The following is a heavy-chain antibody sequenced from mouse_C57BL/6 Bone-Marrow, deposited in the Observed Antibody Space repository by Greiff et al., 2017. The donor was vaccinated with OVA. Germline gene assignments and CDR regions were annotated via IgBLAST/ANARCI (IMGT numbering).Heavy chain of an antibody. D-gene: IGHD1-1*01. CDR3: ARRSIDYYKGVFVYYAMDY. V-gene: IGHV1-54*01. J-gene: IGHJ4*01. Sequence: VQLQQSGAELVRPGTSVKVSCKASGYAFTNYLIEWVKQRPGQGLEWIGVINPGSGGTNYNEKFKGKATLTADKSSSTAYMQLSSLTSEDSAVYFCARRSIDYYKGVFVYYAMDYWGQGTSVTVSS. CDR2: INPGSGGT. CDR1: GYAFTNYL.